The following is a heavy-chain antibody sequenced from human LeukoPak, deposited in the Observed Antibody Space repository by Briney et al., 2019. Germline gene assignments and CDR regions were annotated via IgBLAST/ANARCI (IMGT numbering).Heavy chain of an antibody. CDR2: VSHDGSNK. V-gene: IGHV3-33*05. Sequence: GGSLRLSCAASGFTFSNYGMHWVRQAPGKGLEWVAGVSHDGSNKDYGDSVEGRFTISRDNAKNSLYLQMDSLRAEDTAVYYCARDFSATNYFDYWGQGTLVTVSS. D-gene: IGHD3-10*01. J-gene: IGHJ4*02. CDR1: GFTFSNYG. CDR3: ARDFSATNYFDY.